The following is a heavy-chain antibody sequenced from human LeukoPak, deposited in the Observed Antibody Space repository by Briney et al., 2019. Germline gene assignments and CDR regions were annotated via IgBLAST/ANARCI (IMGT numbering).Heavy chain of an antibody. CDR2: IYYSGIT. Sequence: HPSETLSLTCNVSGGSISSGRYYWSWIRQPAGKGLEWIGRIYYSGITDYNPSLKSRVTISVDTSKNQFSLRLPSVTAADTAVYYCAREYSSGWHDAFDIWGQGTMVTVSS. V-gene: IGHV4-61*10. CDR1: GGSISSGRYY. J-gene: IGHJ3*02. D-gene: IGHD6-19*01. CDR3: AREYSSGWHDAFDI.